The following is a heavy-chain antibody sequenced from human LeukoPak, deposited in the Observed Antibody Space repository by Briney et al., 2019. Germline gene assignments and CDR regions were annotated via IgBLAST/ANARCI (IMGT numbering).Heavy chain of an antibody. Sequence: PGGSLRLSCAASRFTLSRYWMSWVRQAPGKGLEWVANIQQDGIEKYYVDSVKGRFTISRDNSKNSLYLEMNSLRAEDTAVYYCARVESRSGYTGFGFKSLDYMDVWGDGTTVTVSS. CDR2: IQQDGIEK. CDR3: ARVESRSGYTGFGFKSLDYMDV. CDR1: RFTLSRYW. V-gene: IGHV3-7*01. J-gene: IGHJ6*03. D-gene: IGHD5-12*01.